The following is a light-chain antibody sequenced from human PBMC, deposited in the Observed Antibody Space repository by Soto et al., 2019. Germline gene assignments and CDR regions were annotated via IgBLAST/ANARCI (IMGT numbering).Light chain of an antibody. J-gene: IGLJ1*01. CDR1: SSNIGAGHD. CDR2: GNG. CDR3: QSYDSSLSGSEV. V-gene: IGLV1-40*01. Sequence: QSVLTQPPSVSGAPGQRVTISCTGSSSNIGAGHDVHWYQHLPGTAPKLLIYGNGNRPSGVPDRFCGSKSGTSASLAITGLQAEDEADYYCQSYDSSLSGSEVFGTGTTVTVL.